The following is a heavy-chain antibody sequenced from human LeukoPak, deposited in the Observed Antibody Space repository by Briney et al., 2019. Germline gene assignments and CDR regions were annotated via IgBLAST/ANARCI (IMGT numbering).Heavy chain of an antibody. J-gene: IGHJ4*02. Sequence: GGSLRLSCEASGFIFSDYNMNWVRQAPGRGLEWVSAIRGDGATIFYADSVKGRITVSRDNSKNTLYLQMNSLRAEDTAVYYCARDQFGDYFRGADYWGQGTLVTVSS. V-gene: IGHV3-23*01. D-gene: IGHD3-22*01. CDR1: GFIFSDYN. CDR3: ARDQFGDYFRGADY. CDR2: IRGDGATI.